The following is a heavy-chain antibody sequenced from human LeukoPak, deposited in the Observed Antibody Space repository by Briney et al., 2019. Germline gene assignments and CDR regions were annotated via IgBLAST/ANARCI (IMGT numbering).Heavy chain of an antibody. Sequence: GGSLRLSCAASGFTFSSYSMNWVRQAPGKGLEWVSSISSSSSYIYYADSVKGRFTISRDNAKNSLYLQMNSLRAEDTAVYYCAGVWEGIGGYCSGGSCYSIDYWGQGTLVTVSS. CDR3: AGVWEGIGGYCSGGSCYSIDY. D-gene: IGHD2-15*01. J-gene: IGHJ4*02. V-gene: IGHV3-21*01. CDR1: GFTFSSYS. CDR2: ISSSSSYI.